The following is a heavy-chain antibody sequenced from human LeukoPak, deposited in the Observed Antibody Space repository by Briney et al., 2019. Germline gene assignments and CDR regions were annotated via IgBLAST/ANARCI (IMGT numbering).Heavy chain of an antibody. CDR2: IKQDGSEK. V-gene: IGHV3-7*01. CDR1: GFTFRSYA. J-gene: IGHJ4*02. CDR3: ARIQLWFGELLPYYFDY. D-gene: IGHD3-10*01. Sequence: GGPLRLSCTASGFTFRSYAMNWVRQAPGKGLEWVANIKQDGSEKYYVDSVKGRFTISRDNAKNSLYLQMNSLRAEDTAVYYCARIQLWFGELLPYYFDYWGQGTLVTVSS.